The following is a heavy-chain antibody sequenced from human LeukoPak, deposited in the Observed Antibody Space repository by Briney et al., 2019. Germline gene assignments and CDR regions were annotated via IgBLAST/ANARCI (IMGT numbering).Heavy chain of an antibody. CDR1: GFTFSNAW. J-gene: IGHJ5*02. Sequence: GGSLRLSCAASGFTFSNAWMSWVRQAPGKGLEWVGRIKSKTDGGTTDYAAPVKGRFAISRDDSKNTLYLQMNSLKTEDTAVYYCTTDRPSSGDYHTNWFDPWGQGTLVTVSS. CDR2: IKSKTDGGTT. CDR3: TTDRPSSGDYHTNWFDP. V-gene: IGHV3-15*01. D-gene: IGHD4-17*01.